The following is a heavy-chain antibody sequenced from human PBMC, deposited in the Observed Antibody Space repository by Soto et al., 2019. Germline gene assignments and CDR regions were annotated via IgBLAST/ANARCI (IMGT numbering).Heavy chain of an antibody. V-gene: IGHV4-39*01. J-gene: IGHJ4*02. CDR2: IYYSGST. Sequence: QLQLQESGPGLVKPSETLALTCTVSGGSISSIRYPWGWIRQPPGKVLGWIGSIYYSGSTYYNPSLKSRVTISVDTSKNQFSLKTSSVTAADTAVYYCARHTPAISNSDHWGQGTLVTVSS. CDR1: GGSISSIRYP. D-gene: IGHD2-15*01. CDR3: ARHTPAISNSDH.